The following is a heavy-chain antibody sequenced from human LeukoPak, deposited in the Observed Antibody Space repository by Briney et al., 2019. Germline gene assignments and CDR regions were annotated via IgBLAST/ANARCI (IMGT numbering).Heavy chain of an antibody. J-gene: IGHJ1*01. CDR2: IRYDGINK. CDR3: ARPDKDYGDYGEYFQH. Sequence: GGSLRLSCAASGFTFSTHGMHWVRQAPGKGLEWVAFIRYDGINKYYADSVKGRFTISRDNSKNTLYLQMNSLRAEDTAVYYCARPDKDYGDYGEYFQHWGQGTLVTVSS. V-gene: IGHV3-30*02. CDR1: GFTFSTHG. D-gene: IGHD4-17*01.